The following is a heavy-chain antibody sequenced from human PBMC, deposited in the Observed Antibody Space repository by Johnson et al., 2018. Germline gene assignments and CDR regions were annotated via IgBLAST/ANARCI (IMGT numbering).Heavy chain of an antibody. V-gene: IGHV3-73*01. Sequence: VQLQESGGDLVQPGGSLKLSCAASGFTFSGSALHWVRQASGKGLEWVGRIKDNANTYATAYAPSVKGKFTISTDDSKETAYLQMNSLKAEDTAVDYCNGKNSGSDYGGRGTLVTVSS. D-gene: IGHD3-10*01. CDR1: GFTFSGSA. CDR3: NGKNSGSDY. J-gene: IGHJ4*02. CDR2: IKDNANTYAT.